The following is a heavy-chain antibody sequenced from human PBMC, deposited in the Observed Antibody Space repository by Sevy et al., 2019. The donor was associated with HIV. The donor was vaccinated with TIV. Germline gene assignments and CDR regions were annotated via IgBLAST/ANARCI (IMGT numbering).Heavy chain of an antibody. CDR3: ASEVGGSVQLERLTHYYGVDV. CDR1: GGPFNTYA. CDR2: IIPLFGTT. D-gene: IGHD1-1*01. J-gene: IGHJ6*02. Sequence: ASVKVSCKASGGPFNTYAITWIRQAPGQGLEWMGGIIPLFGTTNYEQKFQGRVTISADESRTTAYMELSGLRSDDTAVYYCASEVGGSVQLERLTHYYGVDVWGQGTTVTVSS. V-gene: IGHV1-69*13.